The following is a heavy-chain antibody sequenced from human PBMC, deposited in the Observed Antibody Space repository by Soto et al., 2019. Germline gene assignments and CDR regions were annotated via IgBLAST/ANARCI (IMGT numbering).Heavy chain of an antibody. V-gene: IGHV6-1*01. CDR2: TYYRSKWYN. D-gene: IGHD6-19*01. Sequence: SQTLSLTCVISGDSVSSNSAAWNWIRQSPSGGLEWLGRTYYRSKWYNDYAVSVKSRITINPDTSKNHFSLQLNSVTPEDTAVYYCARAYSSGWLVNLDNWFDPWGQGTLVTVSS. J-gene: IGHJ5*02. CDR1: GDSVSSNSAA. CDR3: ARAYSSGWLVNLDNWFDP.